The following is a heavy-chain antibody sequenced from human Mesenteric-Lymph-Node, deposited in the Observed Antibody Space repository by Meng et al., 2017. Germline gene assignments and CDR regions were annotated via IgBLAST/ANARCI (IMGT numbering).Heavy chain of an antibody. J-gene: IGHJ4*02. CDR2: ISSSGSTI. Sequence: GESLKISCAASGFTFSDYYMSWIRQAPGKGLEWVSYISSSGSTIYYADSVKGRFTISRDNAKNSLYLQMNSLRAEDTAVYYCARDPTLAGSYYFDYWGQGTLVTVSS. D-gene: IGHD2/OR15-2a*01. CDR1: GFTFSDYY. CDR3: ARDPTLAGSYYFDY. V-gene: IGHV3-11*01.